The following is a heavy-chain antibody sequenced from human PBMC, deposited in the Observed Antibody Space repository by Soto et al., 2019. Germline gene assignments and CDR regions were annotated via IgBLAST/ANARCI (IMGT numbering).Heavy chain of an antibody. Sequence: ASVKVSCKASGYTFTGYYMHWVRQAPGQGLEWMGWINPNSGGTNYAQKFQGRVTMTRDTSISTAYMELSRLRSDDTAVYYCARDLGRRYYYDSSGYYTDDWWGQGTLVTVS. CDR3: ARDLGRRYYYDSSGYYTDDW. CDR2: INPNSGGT. CDR1: GYTFTGYY. D-gene: IGHD3-22*01. V-gene: IGHV1-2*02. J-gene: IGHJ4*02.